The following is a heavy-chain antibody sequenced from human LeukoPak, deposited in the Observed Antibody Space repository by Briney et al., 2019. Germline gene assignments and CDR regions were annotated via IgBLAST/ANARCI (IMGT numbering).Heavy chain of an antibody. V-gene: IGHV3-23*01. D-gene: IGHD3-22*01. CDR1: GFTFSSYG. CDR2: ISGSGGKT. Sequence: GGSLRLSCAASGFTFSSYGMSWVRQAPGKGLEWVSAISGSGGKTSYADFVKGRFTISRDNSKNTLYLQMNSLRAEDTAVYYCANDDSSGYYFVLADHLYFQHWGQGTLVTVSS. J-gene: IGHJ1*01. CDR3: ANDDSSGYYFVLADHLYFQH.